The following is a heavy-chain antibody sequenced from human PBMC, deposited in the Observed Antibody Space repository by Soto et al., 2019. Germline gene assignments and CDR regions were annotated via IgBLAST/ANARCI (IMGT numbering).Heavy chain of an antibody. CDR2: IIPILETA. D-gene: IGHD3-10*01. J-gene: IGHJ6*04. CDR3: ARGGKLGGDLDV. CDR1: GGTFGRYT. Sequence: QVQLVQSGAEVKKPGSSAKVSCKASGGTFGRYTLSWVRQAPGQGLEWMGWIIPILETANYARRFQGRLTITADTSTGTAYMDLSGLKSDDTGVYYCARGGKLGGDLDVWGKGTPVTVSS. V-gene: IGHV1-69*08.